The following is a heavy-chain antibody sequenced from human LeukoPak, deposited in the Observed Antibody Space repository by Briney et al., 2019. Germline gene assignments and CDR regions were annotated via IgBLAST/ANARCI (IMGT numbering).Heavy chain of an antibody. Sequence: QSGGSLRLSCAASGFTFSSYEMNWVRQAPGKGLEWVSYISSSGSTIYYADSVKGRFTISRDNAKNSLYLQMNSLRAEDTAVYYCAREGTVTTPPHYWGQGTLVTVSS. CDR2: ISSSGSTI. CDR3: AREGTVTTPPHY. J-gene: IGHJ4*02. D-gene: IGHD4-17*01. V-gene: IGHV3-48*03. CDR1: GFTFSSYE.